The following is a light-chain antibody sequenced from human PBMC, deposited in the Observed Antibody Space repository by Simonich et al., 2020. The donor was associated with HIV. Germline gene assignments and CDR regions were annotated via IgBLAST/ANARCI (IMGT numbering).Light chain of an antibody. V-gene: IGLV1-44*01. CDR2: SNN. CDR3: AAWDDSLNGWV. CDR1: STNIGGNT. Sequence: QSVLTQPPSASGTPGQRVTISCSGSSTNIGGNTVNWYQQLPGTAPKLLIYSNNPRPPGVPDRFSGSKSGTSASLAISGLQSEDEADYYCAAWDDSLNGWVFGGGTKLTVL. J-gene: IGLJ3*02.